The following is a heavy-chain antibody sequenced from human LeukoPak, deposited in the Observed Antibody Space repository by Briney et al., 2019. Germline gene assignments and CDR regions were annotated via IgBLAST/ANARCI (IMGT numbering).Heavy chain of an antibody. J-gene: IGHJ6*02. CDR2: ISSSSSYI. CDR3: AREGEGYYYYGMDV. Sequence: GGPLRLFCAASGFTFSSYSMNWVRQAPGKGLEWGSSISSSSSYIYYADSVKGRFTISRDNAKNSLYLQMNSLRAEDTAVYYCAREGEGYYYYGMDVWGQGTTVTVSS. D-gene: IGHD1-26*01. V-gene: IGHV3-21*01. CDR1: GFTFSSYS.